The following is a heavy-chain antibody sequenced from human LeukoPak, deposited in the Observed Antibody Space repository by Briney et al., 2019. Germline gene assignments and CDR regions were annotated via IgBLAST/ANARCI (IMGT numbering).Heavy chain of an antibody. J-gene: IGHJ4*02. V-gene: IGHV3-23*01. D-gene: IGHD2-2*01. Sequence: GGSLRLSCAASGFTFSSYAMSWVRQAPGEGLEWVSAISGSGGSTYYADSVKGRFTISRDNSKNTLYLQMNSLKAEDTAVYYCAKDPYCSSTSCSNFDYWGQGTLVTVSS. CDR2: ISGSGGST. CDR1: GFTFSSYA. CDR3: AKDPYCSSTSCSNFDY.